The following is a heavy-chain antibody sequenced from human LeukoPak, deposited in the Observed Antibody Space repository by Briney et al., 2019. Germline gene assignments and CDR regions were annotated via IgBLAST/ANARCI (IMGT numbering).Heavy chain of an antibody. CDR1: GFTFSSYE. V-gene: IGHV3-48*03. CDR3: ARDLRGFPYYYYYMDV. Sequence: GGSLRLSCAASGFTFSSYEMNWVRQAPGKGLEWVSYISSSDNTIYYADSVKGRFTISRDNAKTSLYLQMSSLGAEDTAIYYCARDLRGFPYYYYYMDVWGKGTTVTVSS. CDR2: ISSSDNTI. J-gene: IGHJ6*03.